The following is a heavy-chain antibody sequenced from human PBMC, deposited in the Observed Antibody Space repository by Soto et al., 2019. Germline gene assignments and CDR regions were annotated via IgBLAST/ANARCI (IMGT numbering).Heavy chain of an antibody. CDR2: IKQDGSEK. CDR1: GFTFSSYW. Sequence: GGSLRLSCAASGFTFSSYWMSWVRQAPGKGLEWVANIKQDGSEKYYVDSVKGRFTISRDNAKNSLYLQMNSLRAEDTAVYYCARGAVVAATPQWYFDYWGQGTLVTVSS. V-gene: IGHV3-7*01. D-gene: IGHD2-15*01. J-gene: IGHJ4*02. CDR3: ARGAVVAATPQWYFDY.